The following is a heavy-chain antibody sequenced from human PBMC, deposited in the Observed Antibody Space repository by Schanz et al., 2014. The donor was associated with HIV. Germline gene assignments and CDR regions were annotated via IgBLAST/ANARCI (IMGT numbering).Heavy chain of an antibody. CDR2: INHSGST. Sequence: QVRLQQWGAGLLKPSETLSLTCAVYGGSFSGYVWSWIRQAPGKGLEWIGGINHSGSTNYNPSLQAQLTISGDPSKIQFPRKLTSVTAADTALYFCAGGALVFTEDYSFGLWSMGAVSGPFVYWGQGTPVTVSS. CDR1: GGSFSGYV. CDR3: AGGALVFTEDYSFGLWSMGAVSGPFVY. V-gene: IGHV4-34*01. D-gene: IGHD5-18*01. J-gene: IGHJ4*02.